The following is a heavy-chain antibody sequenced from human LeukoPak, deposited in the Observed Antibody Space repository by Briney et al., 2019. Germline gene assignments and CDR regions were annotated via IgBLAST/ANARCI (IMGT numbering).Heavy chain of an antibody. CDR3: ARLLHDWFDS. CDR2: IYYRGSA. D-gene: IGHD4-11*01. J-gene: IGHJ5*01. V-gene: IGHV4-59*08. CDR1: GHSINSYY. Sequence: SHTLSLTCPVSGHSINSYYWSWIRQPPAKGLDWLGYIYYRGSANYNPSLKSRVTISIDTSKNQFSLKLTSVTAADTAVYYCARLLHDWFDSWGQGTLVTVSS.